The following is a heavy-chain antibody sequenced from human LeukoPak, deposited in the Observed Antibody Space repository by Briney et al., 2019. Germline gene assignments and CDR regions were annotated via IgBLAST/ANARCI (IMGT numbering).Heavy chain of an antibody. V-gene: IGHV3-23*01. CDR3: AGSPKYSSSWYEYFEH. CDR2: ISGSGGST. CDR1: GFTFSSYA. J-gene: IGHJ1*01. D-gene: IGHD6-13*01. Sequence: PGGSLRLSCAASGFTFSSYAMSWVRQAPGKGLEWVSAISGSGGSTYYADSVKGRFTISRDNSKNTLYLQMNSLRAEDTAVYYCAGSPKYSSSWYEYFEHWGQGALVTVSS.